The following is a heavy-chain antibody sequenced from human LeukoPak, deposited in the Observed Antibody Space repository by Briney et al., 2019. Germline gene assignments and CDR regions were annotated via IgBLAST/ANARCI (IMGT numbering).Heavy chain of an antibody. Sequence: GGSPRLSCAASGFSFNYYWMTWVRQAPGKGLEWVANIKHDGGEKYYVDSVKGRFTISRDNANNSIYLQMNSLRAEDAAIYYCARDRRILGAAGTALDSWGQGTLVTVSS. D-gene: IGHD6-13*01. J-gene: IGHJ4*02. V-gene: IGHV3-7*03. CDR1: GFSFNYYW. CDR3: ARDRRILGAAGTALDS. CDR2: IKHDGGEK.